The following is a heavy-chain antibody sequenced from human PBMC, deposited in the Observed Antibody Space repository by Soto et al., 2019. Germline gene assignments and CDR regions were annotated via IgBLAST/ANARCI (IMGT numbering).Heavy chain of an antibody. V-gene: IGHV1-18*01. CDR2: ISGYNGNT. CDR1: GYSFSNYN. J-gene: IGHJ3*02. D-gene: IGHD3-16*01. Sequence: GPSVKVSCKSSGYSFSNYNFCWVRQAPGQGLEWLGWISGYNGNTNYAQKLQGRVTLTTDSFTSTAYMELRSLRSDDTAIYYCARDKVWGGFDIWGQGTMVTVSS. CDR3: ARDKVWGGFDI.